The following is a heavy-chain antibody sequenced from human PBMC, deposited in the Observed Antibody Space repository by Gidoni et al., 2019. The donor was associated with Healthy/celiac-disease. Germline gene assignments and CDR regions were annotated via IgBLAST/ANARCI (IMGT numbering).Heavy chain of an antibody. V-gene: IGHV4-34*01. CDR2: INHSGST. CDR1: GGSFIGYY. J-gene: IGHJ6*02. Sequence: QVQLQQWVAGLLKPSETLSLTCAVYGGSFIGYYWSWLRQHPGKGLEWIGEINHSGSTNYNPSHKSRVTISVDTSKNKFSLKLSSVTAADTAGYYCARGRVRGSGSYYPRHYYYGMDVWGQGTTVTVSS. D-gene: IGHD3-10*01. CDR3: ARGRVRGSGSYYPRHYYYGMDV.